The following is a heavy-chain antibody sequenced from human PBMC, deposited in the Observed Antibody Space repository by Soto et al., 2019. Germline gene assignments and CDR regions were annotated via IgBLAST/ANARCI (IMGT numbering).Heavy chain of an antibody. Sequence: GGSLRLSCAASVFTFSSYAMSWVRQAPGKGLEWVSAISGGGGSTYYADSVKGRFTISRDNSKNTLYLQMNSLRAEDTAVYYCAKEKNYYDSSGYWAYWGQGTLVTVSS. CDR1: VFTFSSYA. D-gene: IGHD3-22*01. V-gene: IGHV3-23*01. CDR2: ISGGGGST. CDR3: AKEKNYYDSSGYWAY. J-gene: IGHJ4*02.